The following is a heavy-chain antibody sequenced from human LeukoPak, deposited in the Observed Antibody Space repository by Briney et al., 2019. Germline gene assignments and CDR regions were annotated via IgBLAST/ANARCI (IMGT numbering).Heavy chain of an antibody. CDR1: GYTFTGYY. D-gene: IGHD6-13*01. J-gene: IGHJ4*02. Sequence: RRASVKVSCKASGYTFTGYYMHWVRQAPGQGLEWMGWINPNSGGTNYAQKFQDTVTMTRDTSISTAYMEVSRLRSDDTAVYYCARSAESSSWVEFDYWGQGTLVTVSS. V-gene: IGHV1-2*02. CDR2: INPNSGGT. CDR3: ARSAESSSWVEFDY.